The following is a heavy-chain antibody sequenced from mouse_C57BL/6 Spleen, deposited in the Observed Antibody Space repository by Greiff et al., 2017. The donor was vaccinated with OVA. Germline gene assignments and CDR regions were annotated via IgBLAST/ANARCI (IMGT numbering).Heavy chain of an antibody. CDR1: GYTFTSYW. D-gene: IGHD1-1*01. Sequence: VQLQQPGAELVKPGASVKLSCKASGYTFTSYWMHWVKQRPGHGLEWIGMIHPNSGSTNYNEKFKSKATLTVDKSSSTAYMQLSSLTSEDSAVYYCARPGSSAWFAYWGQGTLVTVSA. J-gene: IGHJ3*01. CDR3: ARPGSSAWFAY. CDR2: IHPNSGST. V-gene: IGHV1-64*01.